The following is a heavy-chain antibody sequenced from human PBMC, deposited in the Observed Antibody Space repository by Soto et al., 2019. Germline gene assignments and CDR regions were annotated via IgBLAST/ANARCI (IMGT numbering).Heavy chain of an antibody. J-gene: IGHJ6*02. CDR1: GVTFSSYG. CDR3: ARENFGDYVFSRADYYYYGMDV. Sequence: GGSLRLSCAASGVTFSSYGMHWVRQAPGKGLEWVAVIWYDGSNKYYADSVKGRFTISRDNSKNTLYLQMNSLRAEDTAVYYCARENFGDYVFSRADYYYYGMDVWGQGTTVTVSS. V-gene: IGHV3-33*01. D-gene: IGHD4-17*01. CDR2: IWYDGSNK.